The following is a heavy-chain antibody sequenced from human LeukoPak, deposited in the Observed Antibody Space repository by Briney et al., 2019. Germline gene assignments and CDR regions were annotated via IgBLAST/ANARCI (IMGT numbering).Heavy chain of an antibody. Sequence: ASVKVSCKASGYTFTSYAMHWVRQAPGQRLEWMGWINAGNGNTKYSQKFQGRVTITRDTSASTAYMELSSLRSEDTAVYYCARDGTQYSSSWYENPWGQGTLVTVSS. D-gene: IGHD6-13*01. J-gene: IGHJ5*02. CDR2: INAGNGNT. CDR1: GYTFTSYA. V-gene: IGHV1-3*01. CDR3: ARDGTQYSSSWYENP.